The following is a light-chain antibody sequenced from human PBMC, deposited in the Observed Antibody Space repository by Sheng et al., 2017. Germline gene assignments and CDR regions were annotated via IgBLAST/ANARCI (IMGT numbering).Light chain of an antibody. CDR2: EDN. J-gene: IGLJ2*01. Sequence: NFMLTQSHSVSESPGETVTISCTRSSGSIASNYVQWYQQRPGSSPTTVIYEDNQIPSGVPDRFSGSIDSSSNSASLTISGLKTEDEADYYCQSYDSSNVVFGGGTKLTVL. CDR1: SGSIASNY. CDR3: QSYDSSNVV. V-gene: IGLV6-57*01.